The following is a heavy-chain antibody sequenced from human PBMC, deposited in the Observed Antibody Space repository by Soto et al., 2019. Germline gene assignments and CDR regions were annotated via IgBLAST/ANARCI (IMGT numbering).Heavy chain of an antibody. J-gene: IGHJ4*02. CDR3: ARDDYGDYYFDY. CDR1: GVTFSSYG. D-gene: IGHD4-17*01. V-gene: IGHV3-33*01. CDR2: IWSDGSNT. Sequence: GGSLGLSCAASGVTFSSYGMHGVRQAPGKGLEWVARIWSDGSNTSYADSVKGRFTISRDNAKNTLYLQMNSLRAEVTAVYYCARDDYGDYYFDYWGQGTLVTVSS.